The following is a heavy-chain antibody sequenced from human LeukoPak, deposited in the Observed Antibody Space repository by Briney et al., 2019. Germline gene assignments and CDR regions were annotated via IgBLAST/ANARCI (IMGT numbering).Heavy chain of an antibody. V-gene: IGHV1-2*02. CDR3: ARGTYYYDSSGGNWFDP. D-gene: IGHD3-22*01. CDR2: INPNSGGT. J-gene: IGHJ5*02. CDR1: GSTFTGYY. Sequence: ASVKVSCKASGSTFTGYYMHWVRLAPGQGLEWMGWINPNSGGTNYAQKFQGRVTMTRDTSISTAYMELSRLRSDDTAVYYCARGTYYYDSSGGNWFDPWGQGTLVTVSS.